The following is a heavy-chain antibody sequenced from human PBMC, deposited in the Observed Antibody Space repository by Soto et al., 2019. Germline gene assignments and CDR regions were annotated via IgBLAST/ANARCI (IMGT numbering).Heavy chain of an antibody. V-gene: IGHV3-23*01. CDR2: IRGSGDT. J-gene: IGHJ4*02. D-gene: IGHD6-19*01. CDR1: GFTFGNYD. CDR3: ATISWSGGRFGGY. Sequence: EVQLLESGGGLIQPGGSLRLSCAASGFTFGNYDMSWVRQAPGEGLEWVSGIRGSGDTYYADSFQGRFIISSDNSENTVYLQMNSLRAEDTAVYYCATISWSGGRFGGYWGQGTLVTVSS.